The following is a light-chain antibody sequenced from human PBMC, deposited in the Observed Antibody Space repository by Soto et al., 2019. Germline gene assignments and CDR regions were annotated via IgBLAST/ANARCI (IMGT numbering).Light chain of an antibody. V-gene: IGKV1-39*01. CDR3: QQHYNTPRT. CDR1: QPISDY. J-gene: IGKJ1*01. CDR2: TTS. Sequence: DIQMTQSPSSLSASVGDRVTITCRTSQPISDYLNWYQPKPGKAPTLLIYTTSNLQSGVPSRFSGSGSATHFTLTISSLQPEDFATYYCQQHYNTPRTFGQGTKVEI.